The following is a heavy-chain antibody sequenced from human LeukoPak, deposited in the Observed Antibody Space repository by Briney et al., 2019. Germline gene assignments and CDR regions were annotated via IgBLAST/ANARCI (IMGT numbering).Heavy chain of an antibody. J-gene: IGHJ4*02. Sequence: PSETLSLTCAVYGGSFSGYYWSWIRQPPGKGLEWIGEINHSRSTNYNPSLKSRVTISVDTSKNQFSLKLSSVTAADTAVYYCAREEGLRYFDWGQGTLVTVSS. V-gene: IGHV4-34*01. CDR2: INHSRST. D-gene: IGHD3-9*01. CDR1: GGSFSGYY. CDR3: AREEGLRYFD.